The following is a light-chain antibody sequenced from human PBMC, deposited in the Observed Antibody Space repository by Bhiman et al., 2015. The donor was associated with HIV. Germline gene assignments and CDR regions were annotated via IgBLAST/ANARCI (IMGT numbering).Light chain of an antibody. J-gene: IGLJ1*01. V-gene: IGLV3-1*01. Sequence: SFELTQSPSVSVSPGQTASISCSGDKLEDKYVSWYQQKAGQSPVLVIYQDKRRPSGIPERFSGSNSGSTASLTISGTQATDEADYYCQAWDSSTEVFGTGTKVTVL. CDR3: QAWDSSTEV. CDR2: QDK. CDR1: KLEDKY.